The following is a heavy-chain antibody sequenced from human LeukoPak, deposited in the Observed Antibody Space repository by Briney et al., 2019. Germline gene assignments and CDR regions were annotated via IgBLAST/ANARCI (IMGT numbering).Heavy chain of an antibody. J-gene: IGHJ4*02. V-gene: IGHV4-59*08. CDR1: GGSISSYY. D-gene: IGHD4/OR15-4a*01. CDR3: ARHDGRGGATMGALDY. CDR2: IYYSGST. Sequence: SETLSLTCTVSGGSISSYYWSWIRQPPGKGLEWIGYIYYSGSTNYNPSLKSRATISVDTSKNQFSLNLSSVTATDTAVYYCARHDGRGGATMGALDYWGRGTLVTVSS.